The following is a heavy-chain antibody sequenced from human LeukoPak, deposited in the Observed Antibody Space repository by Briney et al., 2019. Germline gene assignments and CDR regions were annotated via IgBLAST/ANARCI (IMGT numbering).Heavy chain of an antibody. CDR2: ISSSSSYI. J-gene: IGHJ6*03. D-gene: IGHD5-24*01. CDR3: ARGMATIDGYYYYMDV. Sequence: GGSLRLSCVASGFTFSSYWMTWVRQAPGKGLEWVSSISSSSSYIYYADSVKGRFTISRDNAKNSLYLQMNSLRAEDTAVYYCARGMATIDGYYYYMDVWGKGTTVTVSS. V-gene: IGHV3-21*01. CDR1: GFTFSSYW.